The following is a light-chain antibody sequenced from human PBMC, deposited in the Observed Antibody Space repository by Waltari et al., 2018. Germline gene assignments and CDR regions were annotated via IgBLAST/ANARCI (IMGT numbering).Light chain of an antibody. CDR3: QHYVRLPAT. V-gene: IGKV3-20*01. J-gene: IGKJ1*01. Sequence: EIVLTQSPGSLSSSPGARVTLSCRARQSVSRALAWYQQKPGQAPRLLIFGASNRATGIPDRFSGSGSETDFSLTISRLEPEDFAVYYCQHYVRLPATFGRGTKVEIK. CDR2: GAS. CDR1: QSVSRA.